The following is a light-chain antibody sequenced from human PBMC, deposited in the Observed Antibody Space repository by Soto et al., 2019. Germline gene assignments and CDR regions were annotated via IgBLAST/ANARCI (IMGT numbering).Light chain of an antibody. CDR1: QSVSSY. Sequence: EIVLTQSPATLSLSPGERATLSCRASQSVSSYLAWYQQKPGQAPRLLIYDASNRATGIPARFSGSGSGTDFTLTISSLEPEDFAVYYCQQRINWPPITFGQGTRLEI. V-gene: IGKV3-11*01. J-gene: IGKJ5*01. CDR3: QQRINWPPIT. CDR2: DAS.